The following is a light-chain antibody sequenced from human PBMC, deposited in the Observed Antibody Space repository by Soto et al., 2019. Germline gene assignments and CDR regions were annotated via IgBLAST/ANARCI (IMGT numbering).Light chain of an antibody. CDR2: EDD. Sequence: NFMLTQPHSVSESQGKTVTISCTRNSGSIASKYVQWYQQRPGSSPTIVIYEDDQRPSGVPDRFSGSIDYSSNSASLTISGLKTDDEADYYCQSYDNTYVIFGGGTKLTVL. CDR1: SGSIASKY. V-gene: IGLV6-57*01. J-gene: IGLJ2*01. CDR3: QSYDNTYVI.